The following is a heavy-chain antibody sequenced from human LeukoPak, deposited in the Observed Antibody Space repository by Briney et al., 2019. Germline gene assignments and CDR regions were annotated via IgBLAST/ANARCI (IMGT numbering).Heavy chain of an antibody. Sequence: TLSLTSPVPGGSISSGSYYRSWIRQPAGKGLEWIRRIYTSGSTNYNPSLKSRVTISVDTSKNQFCLKLSSVTAADTAVYYCARERAATDYWGQGTLVTVSS. D-gene: IGHD6-13*01. CDR3: ARERAATDY. J-gene: IGHJ4*02. CDR1: GGSISSGSYY. V-gene: IGHV4-61*02. CDR2: IYTSGST.